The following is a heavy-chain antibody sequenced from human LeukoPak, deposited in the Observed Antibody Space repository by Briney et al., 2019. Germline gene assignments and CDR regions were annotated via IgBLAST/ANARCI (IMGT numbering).Heavy chain of an antibody. Sequence: GASLQISCKGSGSSFTSYWIGWVRQLPGKGLEWMGIIYPGDSDTRYSPSFQGQVTISADKSISTAYLQWSSLQASDTAMYYCARQNAVWFDPWGQGTLVTVSS. V-gene: IGHV5-51*01. J-gene: IGHJ5*02. CDR2: IYPGDSDT. CDR1: GSSFTSYW. CDR3: ARQNAVWFDP.